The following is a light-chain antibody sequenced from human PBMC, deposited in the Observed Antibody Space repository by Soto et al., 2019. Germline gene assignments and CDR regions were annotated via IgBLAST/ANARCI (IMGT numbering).Light chain of an antibody. Sequence: QSVLTQPPSVSGAPGQRVTISCTGSSSNIGAGYDVHWYQQLPGTAPKLLIFGNSNRPSGVPDRFSGATSGASASLAITGLQTEDEADYYCQSYDISLGGLFVFGPGTKLTVL. CDR1: SSNIGAGYD. CDR2: GNS. V-gene: IGLV1-40*01. J-gene: IGLJ1*01. CDR3: QSYDISLGGLFV.